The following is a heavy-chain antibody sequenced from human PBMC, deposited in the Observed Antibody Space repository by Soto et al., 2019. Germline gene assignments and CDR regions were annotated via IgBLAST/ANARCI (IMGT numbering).Heavy chain of an antibody. D-gene: IGHD3-16*01. CDR3: ARDGTYSLGPPTYYYYYMDV. CDR2: IWYDGSNK. Sequence: PGGSLRLSCAVSGFTFSSYGMHWVRQAPGKGLEWVAVIWYDGSNKYYADSVKGRFTISRDNSKNTLYLQMNSLRAEDTAVYYCARDGTYSLGPPTYYYYYMDVWGKGTTVTVSS. CDR1: GFTFSSYG. J-gene: IGHJ6*03. V-gene: IGHV3-33*01.